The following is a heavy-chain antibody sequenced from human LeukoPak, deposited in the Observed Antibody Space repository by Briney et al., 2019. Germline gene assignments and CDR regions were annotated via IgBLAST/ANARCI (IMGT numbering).Heavy chain of an antibody. D-gene: IGHD3-3*01. CDR1: GFTFSSCS. Sequence: PGGSLRLSCAASGFTFSSCSMNWVRQTPGKGLEWISYISPVKNTVYYADSVKGRFTISRDDAKNSLDLQMNSLRAEDTAVYYCARESDRHHDLWSGYLALDYWGQGTRVTVSS. CDR2: ISPVKNTV. V-gene: IGHV3-48*01. J-gene: IGHJ4*02. CDR3: ARESDRHHDLWSGYLALDY.